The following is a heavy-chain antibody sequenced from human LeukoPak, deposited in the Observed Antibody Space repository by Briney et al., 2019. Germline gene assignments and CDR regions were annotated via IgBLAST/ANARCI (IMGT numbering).Heavy chain of an antibody. Sequence: GGSLRLSCAVCGFTFSSYAMSWVRQAPGKGLEWVSGICNSGGSKYYADSLTGRFTISRDNSTNTLYLQMNALTAEDTAVNDCAKATQWLVGPFDYWGQGTLVIVSS. D-gene: IGHD6-19*01. CDR2: ICNSGGSK. CDR3: AKATQWLVGPFDY. CDR1: GFTFSSYA. V-gene: IGHV3-23*01. J-gene: IGHJ4*02.